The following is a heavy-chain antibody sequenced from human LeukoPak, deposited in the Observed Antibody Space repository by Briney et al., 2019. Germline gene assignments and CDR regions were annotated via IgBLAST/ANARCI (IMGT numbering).Heavy chain of an antibody. V-gene: IGHV3-7*01. CDR3: ARDLNWETY. D-gene: IGHD7-27*01. CDR2: IKTDGSLT. Sequence: GGSLRLSCAASGFTFSSYEMNWVRQAPGKGLEWVANIKTDGSLTYYVDSVKGRFTISRDNAKNSLYLQMNSLRAEDTAVYYCARDLNWETYWGQGTLVSVSS. J-gene: IGHJ4*02. CDR1: GFTFSSYE.